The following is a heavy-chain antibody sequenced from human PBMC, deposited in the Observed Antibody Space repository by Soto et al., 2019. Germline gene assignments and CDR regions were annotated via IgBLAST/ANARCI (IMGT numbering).Heavy chain of an antibody. J-gene: IGHJ5*02. V-gene: IGHV1-69*06. D-gene: IGHD3-22*01. CDR3: ARELYNYERRGYSTNWFDP. CDR1: GDTFSSYA. CDR2: IIPIFGKA. Sequence: GASVKFSCKASGDTFSSYAISWVRQAPGQGLEWMGGIIPIFGKANYAQKFQGRVTITADTSTSTAYMELSSLRSDDTAVYYCARELYNYERRGYSTNWFDPWGQGTLVTVSS.